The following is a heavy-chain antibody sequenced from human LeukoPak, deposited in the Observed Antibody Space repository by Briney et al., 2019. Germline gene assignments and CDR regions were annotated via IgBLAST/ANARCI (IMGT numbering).Heavy chain of an antibody. D-gene: IGHD2-15*01. CDR3: ARRYCSGGSCYYFDY. J-gene: IGHJ4*02. V-gene: IGHV3-21*01. CDR2: ISSSSSYI. Sequence: PGGSLRLSCAASGFTFSSYSMNWVRQAPGKGLEWVSSISSSSSYIYYADSVKGRFIISRDNAKNSLYLQMNSLRAEDTAVYYCARRYCSGGSCYYFDYWGQGTLVTVSS. CDR1: GFTFSSYS.